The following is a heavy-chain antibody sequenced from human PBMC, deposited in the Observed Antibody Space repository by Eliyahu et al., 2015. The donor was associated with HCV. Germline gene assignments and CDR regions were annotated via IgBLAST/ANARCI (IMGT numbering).Heavy chain of an antibody. CDR1: GFSFRSYW. V-gene: IGHV3-7*03. CDR3: AREIYDFWSGYYDC. Sequence: EVQLVESGGGLVQPGGSLRLSCAASGFSFRSYWMSWVRQAPGKGLEWVANIKQDGSEQNYVDSVKGRFTISRDNAKNSLYMQMNSLRAEDRAVYYCAREIYDFWSGYYDCWGQGTLVTVSS. D-gene: IGHD3-3*01. CDR2: IKQDGSEQ. J-gene: IGHJ4*02.